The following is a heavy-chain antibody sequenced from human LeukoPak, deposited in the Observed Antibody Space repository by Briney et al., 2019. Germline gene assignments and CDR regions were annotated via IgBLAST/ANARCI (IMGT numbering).Heavy chain of an antibody. J-gene: IGHJ3*02. CDR3: ARDRVTGLRFLEWLSNDALDI. V-gene: IGHV3-21*01. CDR1: GFTFSSYS. D-gene: IGHD3-3*01. Sequence: PGGSLRLSCVASGFTFSSYSMNWVRQAPGKGLEWVSSISSSSSYIYYADSVKGRFTISRDNAKNSLYLQMNSLRAEDTAVYYCARDRVTGLRFLEWLSNDALDIWGQGTMVTVSS. CDR2: ISSSSSYI.